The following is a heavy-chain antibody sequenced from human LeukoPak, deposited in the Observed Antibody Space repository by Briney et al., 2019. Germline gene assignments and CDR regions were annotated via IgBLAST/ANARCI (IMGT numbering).Heavy chain of an antibody. CDR2: TRNKANSYTT. V-gene: IGHV3-72*01. D-gene: IGHD5-18*01. CDR3: TRGGIQLWFFMDV. Sequence: GGSLRLSCAASGFTFSDHYMDWVRQAPGKGLEWVGRTRNKANSYTTEYAASVKGRFTISRDDSKSIAYLQMNSLKTEDTAVYYCTRGGIQLWFFMDVWGKGTTVTISS. J-gene: IGHJ6*03. CDR1: GFTFSDHY.